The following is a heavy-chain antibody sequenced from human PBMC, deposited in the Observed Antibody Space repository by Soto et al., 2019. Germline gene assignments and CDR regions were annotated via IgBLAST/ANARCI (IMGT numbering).Heavy chain of an antibody. V-gene: IGHV4-34*01. J-gene: IGHJ5*02. CDR3: ARENYDFWSGYSWFDP. CDR1: GGSFSGYY. D-gene: IGHD3-3*01. Sequence: SETLSLTCAVYGGSFSGYYWSWIRQPPGKGLEWIGEINHSGNTNYNPSLKSRVTIAVDRSKNQFSLKLSSVTAADTAVYYCARENYDFWSGYSWFDPWGQGTLVT. CDR2: INHSGNT.